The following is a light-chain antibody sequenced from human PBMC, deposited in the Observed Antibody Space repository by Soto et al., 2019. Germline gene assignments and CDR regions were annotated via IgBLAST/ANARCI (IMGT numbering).Light chain of an antibody. CDR3: QQYNDYSWT. CDR1: QSISSW. V-gene: IGKV1-5*01. J-gene: IGKJ1*01. CDR2: DAS. Sequence: DIQMTQSPSTLSASVGDRVTITCRASQSISSWLAWYQQKPGKAPKLLIYDASSLEIGVPSRFSGSGSGTEFTLTISSLQPDDVATYYCQQYNDYSWTFGQGTKVDIK.